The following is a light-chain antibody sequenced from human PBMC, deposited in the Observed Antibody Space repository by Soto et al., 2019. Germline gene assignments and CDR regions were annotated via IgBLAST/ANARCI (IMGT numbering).Light chain of an antibody. J-gene: IGKJ1*01. V-gene: IGKV3-11*01. CDR3: QQRRDLPSLT. Sequence: EIVLTQSPATLSLSPGERATLSCRASQSVSSYLAWYQQKPGQAPRLLIYYASNRATGIPARFSGSGSGTDFTLTISSQEPEDFSVYCSQQRRDLPSLTFGQGTKVEIK. CDR1: QSVSSY. CDR2: YAS.